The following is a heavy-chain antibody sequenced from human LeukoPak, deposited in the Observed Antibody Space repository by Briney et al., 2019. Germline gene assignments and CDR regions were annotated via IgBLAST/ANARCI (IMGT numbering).Heavy chain of an antibody. V-gene: IGHV4-34*01. CDR1: GGSLSDYY. CDR2: TNEKRKST. Sequence: SETLSLTCAVYGGSLSDYYWSWIRLPPGKGLEWLGETNEKRKSTNYNPSLKSRATISVDTSKNQVSLRLTSVTAADTAVYYCARELSTPSTAFDMWGQGTKVTVSS. J-gene: IGHJ3*02. CDR3: ARELSTPSTAFDM. D-gene: IGHD2-2*01.